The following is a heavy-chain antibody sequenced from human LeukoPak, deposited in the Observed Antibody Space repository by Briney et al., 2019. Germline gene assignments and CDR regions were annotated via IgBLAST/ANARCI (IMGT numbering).Heavy chain of an antibody. J-gene: IGHJ4*02. CDR2: IIPIFGTA. CDR1: GGTFSSYA. CDR3: ARAMVRGVIRADY. V-gene: IGHV1-69*05. Sequence: LVKVSCKASGGTFSSYAISWVRQAPGQGLEWMGGIIPIFGTANYAQKFQGRVTITTDESTSTAYMELSSLRSEDMAVYYCARAMVRGVIRADYWGQGTLVTVSS. D-gene: IGHD3-10*01.